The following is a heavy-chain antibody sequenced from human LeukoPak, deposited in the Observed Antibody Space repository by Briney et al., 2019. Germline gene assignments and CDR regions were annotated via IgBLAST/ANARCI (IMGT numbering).Heavy chain of an antibody. CDR1: GCTFIYYF. CDR3: ARIVLSGDWFDP. J-gene: IGHJ5*02. CDR2: INPNSGGT. D-gene: IGHD6-6*01. V-gene: IGHV1-2*02. Sequence: ASVKVSCKASGCTFIYYFIHWVRQAPGQGLEWMGWINPNSGGTNYAQKFQGRVTMTRDTSISTAYMELSRLRSDDTAVYYCARIVLSGDWFDPWGQGTLVTVSS.